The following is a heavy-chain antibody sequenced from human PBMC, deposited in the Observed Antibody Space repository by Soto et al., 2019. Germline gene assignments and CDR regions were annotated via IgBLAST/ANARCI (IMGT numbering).Heavy chain of an antibody. CDR1: GLTFSSNY. CDR3: ARAKGSYYYYVMDV. CDR2: IYSGGST. J-gene: IGHJ6*02. D-gene: IGHD1-26*01. V-gene: IGHV3-53*01. Sequence: XGSLMISCAASGLTFSSNYMSWVRQAPGKGLEWVSVIYSGGSTYYADSVKGRFTISRDNSKNTLYLQMNSLRAEDTAVYYCARAKGSYYYYVMDVWGQGTTVTVSS.